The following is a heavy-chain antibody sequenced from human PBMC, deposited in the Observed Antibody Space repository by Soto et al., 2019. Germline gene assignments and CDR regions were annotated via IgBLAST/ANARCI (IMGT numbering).Heavy chain of an antibody. V-gene: IGHV2-5*02. D-gene: IGHD3-3*01. CDR2: IYWDGDK. CDR1: GFSLSTSGAA. J-gene: IGHJ5*02. CDR3: AHRATMTIFGLISDTGIWFDP. Sequence: QINLIESGPTLVKPTQTLTLTCTFSGFSLSTSGAAVGWVRQPPGRALEWLALIYWDGDKRYNASLGNRLTITKDTSMNQVVLTLTNVDPADTATYYCAHRATMTIFGLISDTGIWFDPGGQGTRVIVSS.